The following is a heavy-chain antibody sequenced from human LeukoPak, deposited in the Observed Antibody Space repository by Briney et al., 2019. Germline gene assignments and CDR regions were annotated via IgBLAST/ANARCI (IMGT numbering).Heavy chain of an antibody. CDR2: ISGSGGST. CDR1: GFTFSSYA. J-gene: IGHJ4*02. D-gene: IGHD3-10*01. Sequence: SGGSLRLSCAASGFTFSSYAMSWVRQAPGKGLEWVSAISGSGGSTYYAGSVKGRFTISRDNSKNTLYLQMNSLRAEDTAVYYCAKVGPLWFGIYDYWGQGTLVTVSS. CDR3: AKVGPLWFGIYDY. V-gene: IGHV3-23*01.